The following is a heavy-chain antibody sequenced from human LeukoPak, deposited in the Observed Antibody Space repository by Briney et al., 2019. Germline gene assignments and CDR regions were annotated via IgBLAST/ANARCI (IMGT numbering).Heavy chain of an antibody. CDR1: GFTFDDYA. CDR3: AKYTSGYAYRGLDY. J-gene: IGHJ4*02. Sequence: GGSLRLSCAASGFTFDDYAMHWVRQAPGKGLEWVSLISGDGGSTYYADSVKGRFTISRDNSKNTLYLQMNSLRAEDTAVYYCAKYTSGYAYRGLDYWGQGTLVTVSS. CDR2: ISGDGGST. V-gene: IGHV3-43*02. D-gene: IGHD5-12*01.